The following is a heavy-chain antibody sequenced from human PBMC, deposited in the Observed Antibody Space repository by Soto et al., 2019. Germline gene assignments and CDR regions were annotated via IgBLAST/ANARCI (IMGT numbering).Heavy chain of an antibody. J-gene: IGHJ4*02. CDR3: AREIVVSGTDHFDY. CDR2: INSHNGGT. D-gene: IGHD1-7*01. CDR1: GYTFKDYF. V-gene: IGHV1-2*02. Sequence: ASVKVSCKASGYTFKDYFLHWVRQAPGQGLEWMGWINSHNGGTNYAQKFQGRVTMTRDTPISTAYMELSRLTSDDTAVYHCAREIVVSGTDHFDYWGQGTLVTVSS.